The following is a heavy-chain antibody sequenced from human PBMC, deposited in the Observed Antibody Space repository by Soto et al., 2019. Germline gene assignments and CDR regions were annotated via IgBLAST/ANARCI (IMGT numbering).Heavy chain of an antibody. CDR2: INHSGST. CDR3: ARKRRYYGMAV. J-gene: IGHJ6*02. V-gene: IGHV4-34*01. Sequence: QVQLQQWGAGLLKPSETLSLTCAVYGGSFSGYYWSWIREPPRKGLEWTGEINHSGSTNYNPSLKSRFTISVDTSKNQFSLKLRSVTAADTAVYYCARKRRYYGMAVWGQGTTVTVSS. CDR1: GGSFSGYY.